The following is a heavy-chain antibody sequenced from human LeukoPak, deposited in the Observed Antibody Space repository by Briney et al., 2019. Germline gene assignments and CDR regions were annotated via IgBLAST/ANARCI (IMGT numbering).Heavy chain of an antibody. CDR1: VYSFTIYW. V-gene: IGHV5-51*01. CDR3: ARLSNNWSLDY. Sequence: GDSLKLSCEVSVYSFTIYWIGCVRHMPGKGLECMGIIYPGDSDTKYSPSFQGQVAISADKSNGTAYLQWSSVKASDAAIYYCARLSNNWSLDYWGQGTLVTVSS. J-gene: IGHJ4*02. CDR2: IYPGDSDT. D-gene: IGHD1-1*01.